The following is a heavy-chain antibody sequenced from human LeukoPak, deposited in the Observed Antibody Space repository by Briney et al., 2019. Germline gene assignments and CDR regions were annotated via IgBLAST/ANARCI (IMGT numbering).Heavy chain of an antibody. V-gene: IGHV3-33*01. J-gene: IGHJ4*02. D-gene: IGHD6-13*01. CDR3: ARDVVSLDLSPGIAAAGFDY. Sequence: PGGSLRLSCAASGFTFSDYGMHWVRQAPGKGLEWVAVIWYDGSNKYYADSVKGRFTISRDNAKNTLYLQMNSLRAEDTAVYYCARDVVSLDLSPGIAAAGFDYWGQGTLVTVSS. CDR2: IWYDGSNK. CDR1: GFTFSDYG.